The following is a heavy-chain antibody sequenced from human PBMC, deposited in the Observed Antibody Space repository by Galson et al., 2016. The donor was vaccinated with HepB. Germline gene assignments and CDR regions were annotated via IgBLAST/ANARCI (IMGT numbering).Heavy chain of an antibody. CDR3: AAESPYQWLSNYYGMDV. CDR1: GFSFSRSA. Sequence: SVKVSCKASGFSFSRSAIQWVRQARGRRPEWIGRIVVGNDETIHAEKSAERVTMTTDPSTDTAHMELSSLTPDDTAVYYCAAESPYQWLSNYYGMDVWGQGTAVIVS. CDR2: IVVGNDET. V-gene: IGHV1-58*02. J-gene: IGHJ6*02. D-gene: IGHD6-19*01.